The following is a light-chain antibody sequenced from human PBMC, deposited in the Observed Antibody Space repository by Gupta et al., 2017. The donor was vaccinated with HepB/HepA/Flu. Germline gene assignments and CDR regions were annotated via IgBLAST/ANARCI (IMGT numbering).Light chain of an antibody. J-gene: IGLJ3*02. Sequence: GTRRHRVPISCSGSSSNIGSTTVTWYQKLPGTAPKLLIYSNNQQHSGIPDRFSGSKSGTSASLAISGLQSEDEADYYCAAWDDSLNGPVFGRGTRLTVL. CDR3: AAWDDSLNGPV. CDR2: SNN. CDR1: SSNIGSTT. V-gene: IGLV1-44*01.